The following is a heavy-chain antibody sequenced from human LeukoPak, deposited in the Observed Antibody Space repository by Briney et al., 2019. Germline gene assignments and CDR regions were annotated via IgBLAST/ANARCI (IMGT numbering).Heavy chain of an antibody. Sequence: GGSLRLSCVASGFTFSAYWMSWVRQAPGKVLEYMASIKQDGSETYYVDSVKGRFTISRDNAKNSLYLQMNSLRAEDTAVYYCARSGAGSDYWGQGTLVTVSS. CDR2: IKQDGSET. D-gene: IGHD1-14*01. V-gene: IGHV3-7*01. CDR1: GFTFSAYW. CDR3: ARSGAGSDY. J-gene: IGHJ4*02.